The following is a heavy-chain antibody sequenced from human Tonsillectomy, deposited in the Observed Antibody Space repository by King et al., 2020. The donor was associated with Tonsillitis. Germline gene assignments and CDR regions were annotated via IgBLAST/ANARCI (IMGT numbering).Heavy chain of an antibody. J-gene: IGHJ4*02. CDR1: GFTFSSYA. V-gene: IGHV3-30-3*01. D-gene: IGHD2-2*01. CDR3: ARSLGYCSSSDCYNENGSFDY. CDR2: ISYAGNNK. Sequence: VQLVESGGGVVQPGRSLRLSCAASGFTFSSYAMHWVRQAPGKGLEWVTVISYAGNNKYYADSVKGRFTISRDNSKNTLDLQMNSLRAEDTAVYYCARSLGYCSSSDCYNENGSFDYWGQGTLVTVSS.